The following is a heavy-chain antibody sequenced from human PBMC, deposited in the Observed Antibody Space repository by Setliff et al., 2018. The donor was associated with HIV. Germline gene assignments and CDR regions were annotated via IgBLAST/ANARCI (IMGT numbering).Heavy chain of an antibody. CDR3: ASLFDSTLITKHY. V-gene: IGHV3-30*07. Sequence: GGSLRLSCTASGFTFSDSVMHWVRQPPGKGLEWVAAISVDGSGKFYADSVKGRFTISRDNSRNTLYLQMNGLRAADTAVYYCASLFDSTLITKHYWGQGAPVTVSS. CDR2: ISVDGSGK. D-gene: IGHD3-22*01. CDR1: GFTFSDSV. J-gene: IGHJ4*02.